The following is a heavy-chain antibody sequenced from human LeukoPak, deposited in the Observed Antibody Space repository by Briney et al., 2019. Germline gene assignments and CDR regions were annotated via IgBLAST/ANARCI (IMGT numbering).Heavy chain of an antibody. CDR1: GYTFTGYY. D-gene: IGHD2-15*01. Sequence: ASVKVSCKASGYTFTGYYMHWVRQAPGQGLEWMGWINPNSGGTNYAQKFQDRVTMTRDTSISTAYMELSRLRSDDTAVYYCASVRGYCSGGSCYPDAFDIWGQGTMVTVSS. V-gene: IGHV1-2*02. J-gene: IGHJ3*02. CDR2: INPNSGGT. CDR3: ASVRGYCSGGSCYPDAFDI.